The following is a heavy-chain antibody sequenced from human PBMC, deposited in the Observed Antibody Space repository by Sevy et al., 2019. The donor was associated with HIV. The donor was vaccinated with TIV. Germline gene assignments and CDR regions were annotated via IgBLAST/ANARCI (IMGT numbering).Heavy chain of an antibody. CDR3: ASLGYCSGGSCYSYYYYGMDV. J-gene: IGHJ6*02. D-gene: IGHD2-15*01. CDR1: GFTFSSYA. CDR2: ISYDGGNK. V-gene: IGHV3-30-3*01. Sequence: GGSLRLSCAASGFTFSSYAMHWVRQAPGKGLEWVAVISYDGGNKYYADSVKGRFTISRDNSKNTLYLQMNSLRAEDTAVYYCASLGYCSGGSCYSYYYYGMDVWGQGTTVTVSS.